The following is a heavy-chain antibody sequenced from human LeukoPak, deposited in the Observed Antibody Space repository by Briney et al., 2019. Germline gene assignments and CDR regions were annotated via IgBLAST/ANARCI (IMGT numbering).Heavy chain of an antibody. CDR3: AIQPWGSGNNWYFDL. J-gene: IGHJ2*01. D-gene: IGHD7-27*01. CDR2: ISPNSGGT. V-gene: IGHV1-2*02. CDR1: GYTFTAYY. Sequence: VASVKVSCKASGYTFTAYYIHWVRQAPGQGLEWIGWISPNSGGTDYAQKFQGRVTMTRDTSISTAYVELRSLTSDDTAVYYCAIQPWGSGNNWYFDLWGRGTLVTVSS.